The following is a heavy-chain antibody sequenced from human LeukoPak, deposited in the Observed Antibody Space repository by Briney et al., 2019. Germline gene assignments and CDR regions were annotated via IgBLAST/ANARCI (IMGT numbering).Heavy chain of an antibody. D-gene: IGHD3-22*01. V-gene: IGHV3-33*01. J-gene: IGHJ6*02. CDR2: IWYDGSNK. CDR3: ARPEYDSSGYYYYYGMDV. CDR1: GFTFSSYG. Sequence: PGRSLRLSCAASGFTFSSYGMHWVRQAPGKGLEWVAVIWYDGSNKYYADSVKGRFTISRDNSKNTLYLQMNSLRAEDTAVYYCARPEYDSSGYYYYYGMDVWGQGTTVTVSS.